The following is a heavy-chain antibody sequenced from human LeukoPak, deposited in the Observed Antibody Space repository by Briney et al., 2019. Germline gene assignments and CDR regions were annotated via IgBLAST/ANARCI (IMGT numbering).Heavy chain of an antibody. CDR2: ISGSGGST. J-gene: IGHJ4*02. CDR3: PGGGGG. Sequence: GGSLRLSCAASGFTFSSYAMSWVRQAPGKGLEWVSAISGSGGSTYYADSVKGRFTIPRHNSKNTLYLQLNSLRAGDPAVYICPGGGGGWGQGTLVTVSS. V-gene: IGHV3-23*01. CDR1: GFTFSSYA. D-gene: IGHD2-15*01.